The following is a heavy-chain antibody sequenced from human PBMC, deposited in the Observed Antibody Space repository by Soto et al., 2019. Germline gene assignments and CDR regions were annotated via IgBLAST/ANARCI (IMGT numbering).Heavy chain of an antibody. Sequence: SETLSLTCAVSSGSISSSNWWSWVRQPPGKGLEWIGEIYHSGSTNYNPSLKSRVTISVDTSKNQFSLKLSSVTAADTAVYYCARSIGLGYCSGGSCSFDYWGQGTLVTVSS. D-gene: IGHD2-15*01. CDR1: SGSISSSNW. CDR2: IYHSGST. V-gene: IGHV4-4*02. CDR3: ARSIGLGYCSGGSCSFDY. J-gene: IGHJ4*02.